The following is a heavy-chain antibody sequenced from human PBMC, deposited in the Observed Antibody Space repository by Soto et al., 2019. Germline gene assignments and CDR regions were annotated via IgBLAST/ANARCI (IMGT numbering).Heavy chain of an antibody. D-gene: IGHD3-9*01. CDR1: GGTFSSYT. Sequence: QVQLVQSGAEVKKPGSSVKVSCKASGGTFSSYTISWVRQAPGQGLEWMGRIIPILGIANYAQKFQGRVTITADKSTSTAYMELSSLRSEDTAVYYCARSYYDILTGYSNPHDPWGQGTLVTVSS. CDR2: IIPILGIA. CDR3: ARSYYDILTGYSNPHDP. J-gene: IGHJ5*02. V-gene: IGHV1-69*02.